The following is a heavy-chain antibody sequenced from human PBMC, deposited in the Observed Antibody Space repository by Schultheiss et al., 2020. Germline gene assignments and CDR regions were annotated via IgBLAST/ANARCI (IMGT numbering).Heavy chain of an antibody. J-gene: IGHJ3*02. D-gene: IGHD2-2*01. CDR3: ARSQHLGYCSSTSSCAFDI. Sequence: ASVKVSCKASGYTFTGYYMHWVRQAPGQGLEWMGRINPNSGGTNYAQKFQGRVTMTMDTSISTAYMELSRLRSDDTAVYYCARSQHLGYCSSTSSCAFDIWGQGTMVTVSS. V-gene: IGHV1-2*06. CDR1: GYTFTGYY. CDR2: INPNSGGT.